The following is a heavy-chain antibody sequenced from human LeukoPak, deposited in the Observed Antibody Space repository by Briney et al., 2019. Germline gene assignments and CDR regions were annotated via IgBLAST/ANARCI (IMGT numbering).Heavy chain of an antibody. V-gene: IGHV3-49*04. CDR1: GFTFSSYG. CDR2: IRSKAYGGTT. J-gene: IGHJ3*02. D-gene: IGHD3-22*01. CDR3: TRAYDSSGYYYGFSAYAFDI. Sequence: GRSLRLSCAASGFTFSSYGMHWVRQAPGKGLEWVGFIRSKAYGGTTEYAASVKGRFTISRDDSKSIAYLQMNSLKTEDTAVYYCTRAYDSSGYYYGFSAYAFDIWGQGTMVTVSS.